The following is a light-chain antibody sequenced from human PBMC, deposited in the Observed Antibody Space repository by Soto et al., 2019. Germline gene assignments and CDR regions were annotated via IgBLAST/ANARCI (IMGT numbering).Light chain of an antibody. CDR1: SSDVGGYNY. CDR3: CSYAGSYTFV. CDR2: DVN. J-gene: IGLJ1*01. V-gene: IGLV2-11*01. Sequence: QSALTQPRSVSGSPGQSVTISCTGASSDVGGYNYVSWYQQHPGKAPKLMIYDVNKRPSGVPDRFSGSKSGNTASLTISGLQAEDEVDYYCCSYAGSYTFVFGTGTKVTVL.